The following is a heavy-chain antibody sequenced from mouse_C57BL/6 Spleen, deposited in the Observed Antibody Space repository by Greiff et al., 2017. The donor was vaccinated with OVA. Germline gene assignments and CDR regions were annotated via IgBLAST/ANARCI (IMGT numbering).Heavy chain of an antibody. CDR2: INPGSGGT. CDR3: SRRGSSGYGLNY. Sequence: VQLQQSGAELVRPGTSVKVSCKASGYAFTNYLIEWVKQRTGQGLEWIGVINPGSGGTYYNEKFKGKATLTADKSSRPAYLQLSSLTSEDSAVYFCSRRGSSGYGLNYWGQGTTLTVSS. V-gene: IGHV1-54*01. D-gene: IGHD3-2*02. CDR1: GYAFTNYL. J-gene: IGHJ2*01.